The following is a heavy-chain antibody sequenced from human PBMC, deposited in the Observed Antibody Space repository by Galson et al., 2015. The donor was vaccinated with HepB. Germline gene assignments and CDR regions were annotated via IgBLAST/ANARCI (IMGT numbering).Heavy chain of an antibody. CDR2: INPNSGGT. CDR1: GYTFTGYY. D-gene: IGHD2-15*01. CDR3: AREVVVVAATDAFDI. Sequence: SVKVSCKASGYTFTGYYMHWVRQAPGQGLEWMGWINPNSGGTNYAQKFQGRVTMTRDTSISTAYMELSRLRSDDTAVYYCAREVVVVAATDAFDIWGQGTMVTVSS. V-gene: IGHV1-2*02. J-gene: IGHJ3*02.